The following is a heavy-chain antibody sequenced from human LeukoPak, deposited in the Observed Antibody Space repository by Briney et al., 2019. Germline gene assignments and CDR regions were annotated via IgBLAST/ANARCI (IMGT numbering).Heavy chain of an antibody. Sequence: GGSLRLSCAASGFTFSSYWMSWVRQAPGKGLEWVANIKQDGSEKYYDDSVRGRFTISRDNAKNSLYLQMNSLRAEDTAVYYCARASGWLSYYYMDVWGKGTTVTVSS. V-gene: IGHV3-7*01. D-gene: IGHD3-22*01. CDR2: IKQDGSEK. CDR3: ARASGWLSYYYMDV. J-gene: IGHJ6*03. CDR1: GFTFSSYW.